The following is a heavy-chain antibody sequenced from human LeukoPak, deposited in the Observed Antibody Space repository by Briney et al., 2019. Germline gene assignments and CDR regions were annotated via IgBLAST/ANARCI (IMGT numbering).Heavy chain of an antibody. J-gene: IGHJ4*02. CDR2: ISYNGSNE. V-gene: IGHV3-30*03. CDR1: GFIFSNYA. Sequence: PGGSLRLSCAASGFIFSNYAMHWVRQAPGKGLEWVAVISYNGSNEFNAESVKGRFTISRDNSKNTLYLQVNSLRPEDTAVYYCATLYDYVWGSYRHFPLDSWGQGILVTVSS. CDR3: ATLYDYVWGSYRHFPLDS. D-gene: IGHD3-16*02.